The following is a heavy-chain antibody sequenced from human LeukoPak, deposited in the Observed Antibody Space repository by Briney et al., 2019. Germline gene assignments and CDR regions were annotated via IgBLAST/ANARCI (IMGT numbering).Heavy chain of an antibody. D-gene: IGHD6-13*01. Sequence: SETLSLTCAVSGGSISSSNWWSWVRQPPGKGLEWIGEIYHSGSTNYNPSLKSRVTISVDKSKNQFSLKLSSVTAADTAVYYCARAVGSSWYGSAFDIWGQGTMVTVSS. CDR3: ARAVGSSWYGSAFDI. CDR2: IYHSGST. V-gene: IGHV4-4*02. J-gene: IGHJ3*02. CDR1: GGSISSSNW.